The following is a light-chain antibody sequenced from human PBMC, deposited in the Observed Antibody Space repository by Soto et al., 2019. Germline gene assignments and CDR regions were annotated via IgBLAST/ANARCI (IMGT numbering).Light chain of an antibody. Sequence: EIVLTQSPATLSLSPGERATLSCRASQSVSSYLAWYQQKPGQAPRLLIYDASNRATGIPARFSGSGSGTDFTLTISSLEPEEFAVYYCQQRSNWPPWTVGQGTKVEIK. V-gene: IGKV3-11*01. CDR2: DAS. J-gene: IGKJ1*01. CDR1: QSVSSY. CDR3: QQRSNWPPWT.